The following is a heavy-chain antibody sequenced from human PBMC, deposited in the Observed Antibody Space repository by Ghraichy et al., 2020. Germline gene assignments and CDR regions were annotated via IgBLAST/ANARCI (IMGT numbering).Heavy chain of an antibody. J-gene: IGHJ3*02. CDR1: GFTFSTYG. D-gene: IGHD4-17*01. Sequence: GESLRLSCVASGFTFSTYGMHWVRQAPGKGLEWVAVIRFDGSEEYYADSVKGRFTISRDNSKNTVYLQMNSLRAEDTAVYYCARGVTTVGGFDIWGQGTMVTVSS. CDR2: IRFDGSEE. CDR3: ARGVTTVGGFDI. V-gene: IGHV3-33*01.